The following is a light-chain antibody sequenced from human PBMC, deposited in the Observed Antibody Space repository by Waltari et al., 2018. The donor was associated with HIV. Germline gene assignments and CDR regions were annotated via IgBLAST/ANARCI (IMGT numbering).Light chain of an antibody. J-gene: IGLJ2*01. CDR2: LNNDGSH. CDR3: QTWDTGVII. Sequence: QPVLTQWPSAAASLGASVKLTCTLRSGHSDYAIAWPQLYPEKGPRYLMRLNNDGSHYKGDGIPDRFSGSSSGAERYLIISSLQSGDEADYYCQTWDTGVIIFGGGTKLTVL. V-gene: IGLV4-69*01. CDR1: SGHSDYA.